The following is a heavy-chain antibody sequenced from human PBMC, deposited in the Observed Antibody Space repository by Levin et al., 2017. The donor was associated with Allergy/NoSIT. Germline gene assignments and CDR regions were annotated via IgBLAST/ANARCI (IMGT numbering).Heavy chain of an antibody. Sequence: RGESLKISCAASGFSFSTYAMGWVRRAPGKGLEWVSVICGSGTTTYYADSVKGRFTISRDDSKNTLYLQMNSLRADDTAVYYCAKGRISSCYSEIDHWGQGIPVIVSS. CDR1: GFSFSTYA. CDR2: ICGSGTTT. J-gene: IGHJ4*02. CDR3: AKGRISSCYSEIDH. V-gene: IGHV3-23*01. D-gene: IGHD2-15*01.